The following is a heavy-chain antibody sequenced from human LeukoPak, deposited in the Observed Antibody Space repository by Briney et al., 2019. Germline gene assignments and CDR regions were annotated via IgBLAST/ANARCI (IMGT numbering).Heavy chain of an antibody. CDR3: ATDLRGGYSGP. V-gene: IGHV1-69*04. CDR1: GGTFSSYA. J-gene: IGHJ5*02. CDR2: IIPILGIA. D-gene: IGHD5-12*01. Sequence: SVKVSCKASGGTFSSYAISWVRQAPGQGLEWMGRIIPILGIANYAQKFQGRVTITADKSTSTAYMELSSLRSEDTAVYYCATDLRGGYSGPWGQGTLVTVSS.